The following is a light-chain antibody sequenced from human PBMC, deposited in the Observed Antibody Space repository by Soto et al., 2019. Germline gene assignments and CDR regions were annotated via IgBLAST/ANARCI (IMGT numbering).Light chain of an antibody. CDR3: CSYAGSRTHVL. V-gene: IGLV2-23*02. J-gene: IGLJ2*01. Sequence: QSVLTQPASVCGSPGQSITIYCIGTSSDVGSYNLVSWYQQHPGKAPKVLIYEVSERPSGVSNRFSGSKSGNTASLTISGLQAEDEAEYYCCSYAGSRTHVLFGGGTKLTVL. CDR2: EVS. CDR1: SSDVGSYNL.